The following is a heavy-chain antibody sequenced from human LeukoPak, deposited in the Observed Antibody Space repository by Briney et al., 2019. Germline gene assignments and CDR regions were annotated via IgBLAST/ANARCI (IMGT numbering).Heavy chain of an antibody. Sequence: PGGSLRLSCAASGFTFSNYAVYWVRQAPGKGLGWVSGINSDGGSTTYADSVKGRFTISRDNSKSTLYLQMNSLRAEDTAVYYCATGLRYCSTTRYLRDYYYCGLDVWGQGPTVTVSS. CDR2: INSDGGST. D-gene: IGHD2-2*01. V-gene: IGHV3-74*01. CDR1: GFTFSNYA. J-gene: IGHJ6*02. CDR3: ATGLRYCSTTRYLRDYYYCGLDV.